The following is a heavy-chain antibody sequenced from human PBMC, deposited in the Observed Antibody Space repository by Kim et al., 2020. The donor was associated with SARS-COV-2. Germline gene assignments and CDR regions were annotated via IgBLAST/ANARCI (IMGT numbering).Heavy chain of an antibody. J-gene: IGHJ6*02. V-gene: IGHV3-33*01. CDR3: ARDTIVVVAAYYYYYGMDV. CDR2: IWYDGSNK. D-gene: IGHD2-15*01. CDR1: GFTFSSYG. Sequence: GGSLRLSCAASGFTFSSYGMHWVRQAPGKGLEWVAVIWYDGSNKYYADSVKGRFTISRDNSKNTLYLQMNSLRAEDTAVYYCARDTIVVVAAYYYYYGMDVWGQGTTVTVSS.